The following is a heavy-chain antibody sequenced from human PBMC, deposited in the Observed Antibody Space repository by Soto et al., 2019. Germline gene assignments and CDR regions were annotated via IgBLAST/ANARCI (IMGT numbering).Heavy chain of an antibody. D-gene: IGHD2-21*02. Sequence: QVQLVESGGGVVQPERSLRLSCAASGFTFSSYAMHWVRQAPGKGLEWVAVISYDGSNKYYADSVKGRFTISRDNSKNTLYLQMNSLRAEDTAVYYCARDRGVVVPAIGWYFDLWGRGTLVTVSS. CDR2: ISYDGSNK. J-gene: IGHJ2*01. CDR1: GFTFSSYA. V-gene: IGHV3-30-3*01. CDR3: ARDRGVVVPAIGWYFDL.